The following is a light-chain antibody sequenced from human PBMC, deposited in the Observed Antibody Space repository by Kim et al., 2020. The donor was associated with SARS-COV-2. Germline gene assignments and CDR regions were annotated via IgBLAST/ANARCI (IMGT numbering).Light chain of an antibody. CDR2: DND. V-gene: IGLV1-51*01. J-gene: IGLJ2*01. Sequence: PGQKVTITCSGTHSNIANNYVSWYQQVPGAAPKLLIYDNDRRPSGSPDRFSGSKSGTSATLDITGLQPGDEADYYCGTWDVSLSVLFGGGTQLTVL. CDR3: GTWDVSLSVL. CDR1: HSNIANNY.